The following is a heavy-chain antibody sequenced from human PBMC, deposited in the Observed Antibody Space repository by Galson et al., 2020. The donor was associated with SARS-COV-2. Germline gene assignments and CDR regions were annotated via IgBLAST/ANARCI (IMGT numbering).Heavy chain of an antibody. J-gene: IGHJ4*02. CDR2: IYHSGST. D-gene: IGHD1-26*01. V-gene: IGHV4-38-2*02. CDR3: ATERGVGATIDY. Sequence: SETLSLTCTVSGYSISSGYYWGWIRHPPGKGLEWIGSIYHSGSTYYNPSLKSRVTISVDTSKNQFSLKLSSVTAADTAVYYCATERGVGATIDYWGQGTLVTVSS. CDR1: GYSISSGYY.